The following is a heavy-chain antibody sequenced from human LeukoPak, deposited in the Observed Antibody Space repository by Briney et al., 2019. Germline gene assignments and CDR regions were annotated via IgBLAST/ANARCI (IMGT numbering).Heavy chain of an antibody. V-gene: IGHV3-23*01. Sequence: QPGGSLRLSCAASGFAFSTYAMSWVRQAPEKGLEWVSGISGSGDYTYYADSVKGRFTISRDNSKNTLYLQMNSLRAEDTAVYYCAKPSGILLITNPQSWGQGTLVTVSS. D-gene: IGHD1-26*01. CDR3: AKPSGILLITNPQS. CDR2: ISGSGDYT. J-gene: IGHJ5*02. CDR1: GFAFSTYA.